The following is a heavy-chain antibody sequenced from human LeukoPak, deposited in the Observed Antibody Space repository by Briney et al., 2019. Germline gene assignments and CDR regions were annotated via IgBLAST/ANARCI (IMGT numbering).Heavy chain of an antibody. J-gene: IGHJ4*02. D-gene: IGHD5-12*01. CDR2: ISSSSSTI. V-gene: IGHV3-48*01. CDR3: ARGPSGYHNT. Sequence: GGSLRLSCAASGFTFSTYSMNWVRQAPGKGLEWVSYISSSSSTISYADSVKGRFTISRDNSKNTLYLQMNSLRAEDTAVYHCARGPSGYHNTGGQGTLVTVSS. CDR1: GFTFSTYS.